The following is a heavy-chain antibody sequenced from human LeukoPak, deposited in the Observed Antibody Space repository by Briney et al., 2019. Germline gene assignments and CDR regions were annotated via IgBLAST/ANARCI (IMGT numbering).Heavy chain of an antibody. CDR1: GFTFSNYA. D-gene: IGHD2-21*01. J-gene: IGHJ4*02. CDR3: AKGLSAAGDYYFDY. Sequence: GGSLRLSCAASGFTFSNYAMSWVRQAPGKGLEWLSTISGSSGSTYYADSVKGRFTISRDNSKNTVYLQMKSLRVEATAVYYCAKGLSAAGDYYFDYWGQGALVTVSS. V-gene: IGHV3-23*01. CDR2: ISGSSGST.